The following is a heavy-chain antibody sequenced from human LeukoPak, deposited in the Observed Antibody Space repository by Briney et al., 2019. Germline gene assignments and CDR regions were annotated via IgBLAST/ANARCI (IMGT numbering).Heavy chain of an antibody. CDR2: IKQDGSEK. J-gene: IGHJ4*02. CDR1: GFSFSSYW. D-gene: IGHD6-19*01. Sequence: PGGSLRLSCAASGFSFSSYWMSWVCQAPGKGLEWVANIKQDGSEKYYLDSVKGRFTISRDNAKNSLYLQMNSLRADDTAVYYCARGFRGWHAEGFDYWGQGTVVTVSS. CDR3: ARGFRGWHAEGFDY. V-gene: IGHV3-7*01.